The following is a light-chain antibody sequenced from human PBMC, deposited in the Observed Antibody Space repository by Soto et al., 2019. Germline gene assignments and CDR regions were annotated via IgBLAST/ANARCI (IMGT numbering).Light chain of an antibody. CDR2: DVI. CDR1: SSDVGGYNY. Sequence: QSALTQPPSASGSPGQSVTISCTGSSSDVGGYNYGSWYQQHPGKVPKLMIYDVIKRPSGVPDRFSGSKSGNTASLTVSGLQAEDEADYYCSSYAGSNIFVFGTGTKLTVL. V-gene: IGLV2-8*01. CDR3: SSYAGSNIFV. J-gene: IGLJ1*01.